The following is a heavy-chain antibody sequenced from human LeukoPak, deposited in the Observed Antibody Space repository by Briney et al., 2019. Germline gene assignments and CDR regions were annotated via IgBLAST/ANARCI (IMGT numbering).Heavy chain of an antibody. D-gene: IGHD6-19*01. CDR3: ARPSFSSGSYFDH. Sequence: GGSLRLSCAASGFTFSDYGMHWVRQAPGKGLEWVAFIGYDGSKKYYADSMKGRSTISRDNSKNTLYLQMNSLRAEDTAVYYCARPSFSSGSYFDHWGQGTLVTVSS. CDR2: IGYDGSKK. CDR1: GFTFSDYG. V-gene: IGHV3-33*01. J-gene: IGHJ4*02.